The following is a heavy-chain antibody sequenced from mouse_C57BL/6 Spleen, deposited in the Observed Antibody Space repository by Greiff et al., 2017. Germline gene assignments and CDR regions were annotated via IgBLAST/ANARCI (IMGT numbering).Heavy chain of an antibody. CDR2: IYPGSGNT. CDR1: GYSFPSYY. Sequence: SGPELVKPGASVKISCKASGYSFPSYYIHWVKQRPGQGLEWIGWIYPGSGNTKYNEKFKGKATLTADTSSSTAYMQLSSLTSEDSAVYYCASHYCGSSYDAMDYWGQGTSVTVSS. CDR3: ASHYCGSSYDAMDY. V-gene: IGHV1-66*01. J-gene: IGHJ4*01. D-gene: IGHD1-1*01.